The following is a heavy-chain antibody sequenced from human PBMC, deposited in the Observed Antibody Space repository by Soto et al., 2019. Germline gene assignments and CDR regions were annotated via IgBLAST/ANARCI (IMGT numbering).Heavy chain of an antibody. Sequence: PSETLSLTCTVSGGSISSSSYYWGWIRQPPGKGLEWIGSIYYSGSTYYNPSLKSRVTISVDTSKNQFSLKLSSVTAADTAVYYCARQAVAGWFDPWGQGTLVTSPQ. CDR3: ARQAVAGWFDP. V-gene: IGHV4-39*01. CDR1: GGSISSSSYY. J-gene: IGHJ5*02. D-gene: IGHD2-15*01. CDR2: IYYSGST.